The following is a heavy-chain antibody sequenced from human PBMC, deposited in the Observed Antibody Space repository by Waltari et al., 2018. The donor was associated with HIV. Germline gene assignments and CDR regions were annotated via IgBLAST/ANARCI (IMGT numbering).Heavy chain of an antibody. D-gene: IGHD3-22*01. Sequence: QVQLQQWGAGLLKPSETLSLTCAVYGGSFSGYYWTWIRQPPGKGLEWIGEVNHSGSTNYNPSLKSRVTISVDTSKNQFSLKLSSVTAADTAVYYCAGSGPYYYDSSGPPSRWGQGTLVTVSS. CDR2: VNHSGST. CDR3: AGSGPYYYDSSGPPSR. CDR1: GGSFSGYY. J-gene: IGHJ4*02. V-gene: IGHV4-34*01.